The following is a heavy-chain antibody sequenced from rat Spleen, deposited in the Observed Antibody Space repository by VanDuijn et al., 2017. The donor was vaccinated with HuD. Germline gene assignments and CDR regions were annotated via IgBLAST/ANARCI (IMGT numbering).Heavy chain of an antibody. J-gene: IGHJ4*01. D-gene: IGHD4-3*01. V-gene: IGHV3-1*01. Sequence: EVQLQESGPGLVKPSQSLSLTCSVTGYSITSNYWAWIRKFPGNKMEWMGYITYSGSTSYNPSLKSRISITRDTSKNQFFLQLNSLITEYTATYYCARHNSGYGVMDAWGQGASVTVSS. CDR2: ITYSGST. CDR1: GYSITSNY. CDR3: ARHNSGYGVMDA.